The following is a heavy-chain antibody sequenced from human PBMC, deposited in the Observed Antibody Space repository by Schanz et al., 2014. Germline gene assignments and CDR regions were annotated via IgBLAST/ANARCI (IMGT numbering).Heavy chain of an antibody. D-gene: IGHD5-12*01. J-gene: IGHJ3*01. CDR1: GFTVNTNY. V-gene: IGHV3-53*01. Sequence: EVQLVESGGGLIQPGGSLRLSCAVSGFTVNTNYMSWVRQAPGKGLEWISSMYINSGSTQYADSVKGRFIISRDSSKNTLFLQMNRLSAEDTAVYFCARDGGRDGYNLAFDVWGQGTLVTVSS. CDR3: ARDGGRDGYNLAFDV. CDR2: MYINSGST.